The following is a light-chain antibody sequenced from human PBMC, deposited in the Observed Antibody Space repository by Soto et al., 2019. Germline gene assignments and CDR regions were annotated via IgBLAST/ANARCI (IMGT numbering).Light chain of an antibody. V-gene: IGKV3-11*01. J-gene: IGKJ5*01. Sequence: IVLTHAPAGLSFSPGEIATLSFRASQSVSSYLAWYQQKPVQAPRLLIYDASNRATGIPARFSGSGSGTEFTLTISSLQSEDFAVYYCQHRRNWPTFGQGTRLETK. CDR1: QSVSSY. CDR2: DAS. CDR3: QHRRNWPT.